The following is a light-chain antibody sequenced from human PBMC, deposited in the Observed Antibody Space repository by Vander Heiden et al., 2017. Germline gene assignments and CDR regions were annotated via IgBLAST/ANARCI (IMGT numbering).Light chain of an antibody. Sequence: DIQMTQSPSSLSASVGDRVTITCRASQSISSYLNWYQQKPGKAPHLLIYAASSLQGGVPSRVSGSGSGADFTLTISSLQPEDFATYYCQQSYILPFTFGPGTKVDIK. J-gene: IGKJ3*01. CDR1: QSISSY. V-gene: IGKV1-39*01. CDR3: QQSYILPFT. CDR2: AAS.